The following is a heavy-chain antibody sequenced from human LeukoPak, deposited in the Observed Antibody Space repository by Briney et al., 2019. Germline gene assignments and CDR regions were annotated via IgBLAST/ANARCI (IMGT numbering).Heavy chain of an antibody. V-gene: IGHV3-23*01. CDR2: ISGSGGST. J-gene: IGHJ4*02. CDR3: AKDRYYDILTGRAPFDY. D-gene: IGHD3-9*01. Sequence: GGPLRLSCAASGFTFSSYAMSWVRQAPGKGLEWVSAISGSGGSTYYADSVKGRFTISRDNSKNTLYLQMNSLRAEDTAVYYCAKDRYYDILTGRAPFDYWGQGTLVTVSS. CDR1: GFTFSSYA.